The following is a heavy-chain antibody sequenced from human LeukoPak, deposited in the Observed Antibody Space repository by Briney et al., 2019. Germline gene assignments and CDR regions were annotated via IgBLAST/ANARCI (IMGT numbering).Heavy chain of an antibody. CDR3: ARDPPKSAVAGERNDY. D-gene: IGHD3-10*01. J-gene: IGHJ4*02. CDR1: GFTFSSYA. CDR2: ISYDGSNK. V-gene: IGHV3-30-3*01. Sequence: GGSLRLSCAASGFTFSSYAMHWVRQAPGKGLEWVAVISYDGSNKYYADSVKGRFTISRDNAKNSLYLQMNSLRAEDTAVYYCARDPPKSAVAGERNDYWGQGTLVTVSS.